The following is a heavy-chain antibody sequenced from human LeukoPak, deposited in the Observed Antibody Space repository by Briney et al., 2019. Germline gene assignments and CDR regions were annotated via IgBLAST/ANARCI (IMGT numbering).Heavy chain of an antibody. D-gene: IGHD5-18*01. V-gene: IGHV3-48*03. J-gene: IGHJ4*02. CDR2: ISSSGSTI. Sequence: GGSLRLSCAASGFTFSSYEMNWVRQAPGKGLEWVSYISSSGSTIYYADSVKGRFTISRDNAKNSLYLQMNSLRAEDTAVYYCARSTYSYGPIDYWGQGTLVTVSS. CDR3: ARSTYSYGPIDY. CDR1: GFTFSSYE.